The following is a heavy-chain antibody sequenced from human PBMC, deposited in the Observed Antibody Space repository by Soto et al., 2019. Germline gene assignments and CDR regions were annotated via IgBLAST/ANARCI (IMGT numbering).Heavy chain of an antibody. V-gene: IGHV1-69*01. J-gene: IGHJ4*02. CDR1: GGTFSSYA. CDR3: ARGEAHHRQNYYYGSVNY. D-gene: IGHD3-10*01. CDR2: IIPIFGTA. Sequence: QVQLVQSGAEVKKPGSSVKVSCKASGGTFSSYAISWVRQAPGQGLEWMGGIIPIFGTANYAQKFQGRVTITADETTSPAYMELSSLRSEDTAVYYCARGEAHHRQNYYYGSVNYWGQGTLVTVSS.